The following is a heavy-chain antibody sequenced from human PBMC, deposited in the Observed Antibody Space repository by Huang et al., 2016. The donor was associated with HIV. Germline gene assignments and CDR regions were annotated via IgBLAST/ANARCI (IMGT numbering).Heavy chain of an antibody. CDR3: ARLPGSITMIRGVITDPY. V-gene: IGHV4-39*02. D-gene: IGHD3-10*01. CDR1: GGSIRSDNYY. J-gene: IGHJ4*02. Sequence: QLQLQESGPGLVKPSETLSLTCTVSGGSIRSDNYYWGWIRQPPGKGMEWIGSINYSGSTYHNPLLKRRVTITVDTSKNHFSLRMRSVTAADTAVYYCARLPGSITMIRGVITDPYWGQGTLVTVSS. CDR2: INYSGST.